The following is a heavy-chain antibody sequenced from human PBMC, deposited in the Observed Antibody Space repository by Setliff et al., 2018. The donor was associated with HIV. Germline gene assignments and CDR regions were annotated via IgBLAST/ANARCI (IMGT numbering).Heavy chain of an antibody. Sequence: SETLSLTCAVSGYSVSSGYYWGWIRQPPGKGLEWIGSFYHSGSTFYNPSLKSRVTISVDTSKNQFSLKVTSVTAADTAVYYCARVPGRDYYDTSGDFDYWGLGTLVTVSS. CDR1: GYSVSSGYY. CDR2: FYHSGST. V-gene: IGHV4-38-2*01. CDR3: ARVPGRDYYDTSGDFDY. J-gene: IGHJ4*02. D-gene: IGHD3-22*01.